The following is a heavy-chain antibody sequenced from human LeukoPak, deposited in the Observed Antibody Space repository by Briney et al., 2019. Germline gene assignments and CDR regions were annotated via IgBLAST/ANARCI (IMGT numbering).Heavy chain of an antibody. CDR2: INPNSGGT. CDR3: ARDHPSSSWYNVGLRALSY. J-gene: IGHJ4*02. D-gene: IGHD6-13*01. V-gene: IGHV1-2*02. CDR1: GYTFTGYF. Sequence: PSVTVSCMASGYTFTGYFMHWLRQPPGQGLEWMGWINPNSGGTNYAQKFQGRVTMTRDTSISTAYMELSRLRSDDTAVYYCARDHPSSSWYNVGLRALSYWGQGTLVTVSS.